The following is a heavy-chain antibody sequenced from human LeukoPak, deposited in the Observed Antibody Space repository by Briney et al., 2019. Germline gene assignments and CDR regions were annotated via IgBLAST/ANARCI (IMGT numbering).Heavy chain of an antibody. Sequence: GGSLRLSCAASGSTARSNYMNWVRQAPGKGLEWVSSISSGSTYMYYADSVKGRFTISRDNAQNSMYLQMNSLRAEDTAVYYCGRVGGRSKAAKGDAFDIWGQGTMVTVSS. CDR2: ISSGSTYM. D-gene: IGHD6-6*01. CDR1: GSTARSNY. CDR3: GRVGGRSKAAKGDAFDI. J-gene: IGHJ3*02. V-gene: IGHV3-21*01.